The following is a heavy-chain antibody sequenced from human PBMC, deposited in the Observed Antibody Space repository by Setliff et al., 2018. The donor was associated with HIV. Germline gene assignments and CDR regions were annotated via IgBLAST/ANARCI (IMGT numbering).Heavy chain of an antibody. CDR2: VYYRGGV. CDR1: GGLINSHY. CDR3: ARTSRLHPFDY. J-gene: IGHJ4*02. V-gene: IGHV4-59*08. D-gene: IGHD2-21*02. Sequence: KTSETLSLTCTVSGGLINSHYWNWIRQAPGKGLEWIGCVYYRGGVTYNPSLSSRVTISVDTPKNQFSLSLSSVTAGDTAIYFCARTSRLHPFDYWGQGKLVTVSS.